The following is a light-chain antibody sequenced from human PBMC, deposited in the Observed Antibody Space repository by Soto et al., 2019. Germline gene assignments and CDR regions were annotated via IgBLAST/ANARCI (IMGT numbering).Light chain of an antibody. J-gene: IGKJ2*03. CDR1: QSVTNTY. V-gene: IGKV3-20*01. CDR2: GGS. CDR3: HCKDFQSSRVYS. Sequence: EIVLTQSPVTLSLSPGERATLSCRASQSVTNTYLAWYQQKPGQSPRLIIYGGSNRASGFPDRFSGGGSGTDFTLTISRLEPEDSAVYYCHCKDFQSSRVYSFGHGTKLEIK.